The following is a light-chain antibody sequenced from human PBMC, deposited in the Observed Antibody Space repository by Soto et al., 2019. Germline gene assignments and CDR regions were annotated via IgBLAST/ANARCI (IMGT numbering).Light chain of an antibody. CDR3: QVWDSSPDHYV. V-gene: IGLV3-21*02. CDR1: NIGSKR. CDR2: DXS. J-gene: IGLJ1*01. Sequence: SYELTQPPSVSVAPGQTASITCERNNIGSKRVHWYQQKPGQAPVLVVWDXSXRPSGIPERFSGSNFGNTATLTISRVEVADEADYYCQVWDSSPDHYVFGTGTKVTVL.